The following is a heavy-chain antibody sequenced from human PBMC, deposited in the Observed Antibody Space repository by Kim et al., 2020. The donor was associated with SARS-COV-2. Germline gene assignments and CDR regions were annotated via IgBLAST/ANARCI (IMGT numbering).Heavy chain of an antibody. CDR3: VRTDDNDYHFYFYH. Sequence: GGSLRLSCAASRFSFSDFYMSWIRQAPGGGLEWVSYVSGSSDDINYADSVQGRFTISRDNAKNSLYLQMNNLRAEDTAVYYCVRTDDNDYHFYFYHWGPG. J-gene: IGHJ4*02. V-gene: IGHV3-11*03. CDR1: RFSFSDFY. D-gene: IGHD1-1*01. CDR2: VSGSSDDI.